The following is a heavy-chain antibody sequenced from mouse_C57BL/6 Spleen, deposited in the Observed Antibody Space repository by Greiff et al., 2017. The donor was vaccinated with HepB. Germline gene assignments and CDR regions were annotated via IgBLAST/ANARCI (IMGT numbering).Heavy chain of an antibody. Sequence: EVQLVESGGGLVKPGGSLKLSCAASGFTFSDYGMHWVRQAPEKGLEWVAYISSGSSTIYYADTVKGRFTISRDNAKNTLFLQMTSLRSEDTAMYYCARPYDYDDDYYAMDYWGQGTSVTVSS. V-gene: IGHV5-17*01. J-gene: IGHJ4*01. D-gene: IGHD2-4*01. CDR1: GFTFSDYG. CDR2: ISSGSSTI. CDR3: ARPYDYDDDYYAMDY.